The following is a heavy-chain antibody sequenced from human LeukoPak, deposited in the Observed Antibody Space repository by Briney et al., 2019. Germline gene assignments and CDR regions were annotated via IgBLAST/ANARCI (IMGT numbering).Heavy chain of an antibody. CDR2: IYYSGST. J-gene: IGHJ4*02. CDR3: AREASGSSDFDY. Sequence: PSETLSLTCTVSGGSISNYYWSWIRQPPGKGLEWIGYIYYSGSTNYNPSLKSRVTISLDTSKNQFSLKLSFVTAADTAVYYCAREASGSSDFDYWGQGTLVTVSS. V-gene: IGHV4-59*01. D-gene: IGHD3-10*01. CDR1: GGSISNYY.